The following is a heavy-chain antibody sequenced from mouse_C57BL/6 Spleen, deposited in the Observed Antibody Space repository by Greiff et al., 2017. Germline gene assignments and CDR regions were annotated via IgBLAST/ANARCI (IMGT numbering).Heavy chain of an antibody. Sequence: EVKLQESGAELVKPGASVKLSCTASGFNIKDYYMHWVKQRTEQGLEWIGRLDPEDGETKYAPNFTGKATITADTSSNTAYLQLSSLTSEDTAVYYCARSRTGTGYVDVWGTGTTVTVSS. J-gene: IGHJ1*03. V-gene: IGHV14-2*01. CDR1: GFNIKDYY. D-gene: IGHD4-1*01. CDR2: LDPEDGET. CDR3: ARSRTGTGYVDV.